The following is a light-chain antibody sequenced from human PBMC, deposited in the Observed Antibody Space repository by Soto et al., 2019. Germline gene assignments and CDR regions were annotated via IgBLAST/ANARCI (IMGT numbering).Light chain of an antibody. V-gene: IGLV2-14*01. CDR1: RSDVGGYNY. CDR3: SSYTSQSTVV. J-gene: IGLJ3*02. Sequence: QSALTQPASVSGSPGQSIAISCTGTRSDVGGYNYVSWYQQPPGKAPKLIIYDVSDRPSGVSTRFSGSKSGNTASLTMSGLQADDEADYYCSSYTSQSTVVFGGGTKLTVL. CDR2: DVS.